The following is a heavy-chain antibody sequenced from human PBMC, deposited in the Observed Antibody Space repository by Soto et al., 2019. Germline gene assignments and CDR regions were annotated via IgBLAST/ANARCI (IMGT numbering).Heavy chain of an antibody. Sequence: PGESLKISCKGSGYSFTSYWIGWVRQMPGKGLEWMGIIYPGDSDTRYSPSFQGQVTISADKSISTAYLQWSSLKASDTAMYYCASFFWFPAECISCMVFLGQGPTVTVS. CDR1: GYSFTSYW. D-gene: IGHD3-10*01. CDR3: ASFFWFPAECISCMVF. J-gene: IGHJ6*02. V-gene: IGHV5-51*01. CDR2: IYPGDSDT.